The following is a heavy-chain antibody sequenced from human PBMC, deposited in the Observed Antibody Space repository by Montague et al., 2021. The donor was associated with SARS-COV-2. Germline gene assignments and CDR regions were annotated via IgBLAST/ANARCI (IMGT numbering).Heavy chain of an antibody. Sequence: SETLSLTCAVYGGSFSGYYWSWIRQPPGKGLEWIGEINHSGSTNYNPSLKSRVTISVDTSKSQFSLKLSSVTAADTAVYYCARELTGYCSGGVCYSLDYWGQGTLATVSS. V-gene: IGHV4-34*01. CDR2: INHSGST. D-gene: IGHD2-15*01. J-gene: IGHJ4*02. CDR1: GGSFSGYY. CDR3: ARELTGYCSGGVCYSLDY.